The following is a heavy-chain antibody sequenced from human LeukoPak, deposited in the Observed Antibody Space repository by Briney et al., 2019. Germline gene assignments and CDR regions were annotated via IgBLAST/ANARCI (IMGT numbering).Heavy chain of an antibody. J-gene: IGHJ1*01. CDR1: GFTFSNYA. CDR3: AKGHGDYVPAEYLQH. D-gene: IGHD4-17*01. CDR2: ISGNSDRT. V-gene: IGHV3-23*01. Sequence: GGSLRLSCAGSGFTFSNYAMTWVRQAPGKGLEWVSSISGNSDRTYYADSVKGRFTISRDSSKNTVTLQMNSLRAEDTAVYSCAKGHGDYVPAEYLQHWGQGTLVTVSS.